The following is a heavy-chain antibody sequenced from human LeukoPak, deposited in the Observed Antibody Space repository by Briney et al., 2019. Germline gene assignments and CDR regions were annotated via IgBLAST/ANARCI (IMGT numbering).Heavy chain of an antibody. Sequence: SQTLSLTCTVSGGSISSGGYYWSWIRQPPGKGLEWIGYIYHSGSTYYNPSLKSRVTISVDTSKNQFSLKLSSVTAADTAVYYCARVVDCSSTSCYSGYYYYGMDVWGQGTTVTVSS. J-gene: IGHJ6*02. V-gene: IGHV4-30-2*01. CDR2: IYHSGST. CDR3: ARVVDCSSTSCYSGYYYYGMDV. D-gene: IGHD2-2*01. CDR1: GGSISSGGYY.